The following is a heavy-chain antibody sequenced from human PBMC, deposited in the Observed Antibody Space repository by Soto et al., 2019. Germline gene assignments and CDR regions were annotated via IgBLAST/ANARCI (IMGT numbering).Heavy chain of an antibody. CDR3: ARDAFTGWLKDFDI. Sequence: EVQLVESGGGLVQPGGSLRLSCAASGFIFSNYWMSWVRQAPGKGLEWVGNIKQDGSEKYYVDSVKGRFTISRDNAKNSLYLQMNSLRAEDTAVYYCARDAFTGWLKDFDIWGQGTMVTVSS. D-gene: IGHD3-22*01. V-gene: IGHV3-7*04. J-gene: IGHJ3*02. CDR1: GFIFSNYW. CDR2: IKQDGSEK.